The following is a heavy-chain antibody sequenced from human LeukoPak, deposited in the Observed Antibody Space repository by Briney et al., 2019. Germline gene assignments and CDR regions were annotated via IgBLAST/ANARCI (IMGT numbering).Heavy chain of an antibody. J-gene: IGHJ3*02. CDR1: GYTFTGYY. CDR2: MNPNSGNT. CDR3: ARGVVVAATSVSNDAFDI. Sequence: GASVKVSCKASGYTFTGYYMHWVRQATGQGLEWMGWMNPNSGNTGYAQKFQGRVTMTRNTSISTAYMELSSLRSEDTAVYYCARGVVVAATSVSNDAFDIWGQGTMVTVSS. V-gene: IGHV1-8*02. D-gene: IGHD2-15*01.